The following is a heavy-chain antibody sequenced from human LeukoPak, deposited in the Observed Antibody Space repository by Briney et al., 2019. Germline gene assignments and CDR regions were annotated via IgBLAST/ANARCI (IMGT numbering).Heavy chain of an antibody. CDR1: GDSIGSGPYY. D-gene: IGHD3-22*01. CDR2: IYYTRNT. Sequence: SETLSLTCSVSGDSIGSGPYYWSWLRQSPGKGLEWIGTIYYTRNTYYNSSLKSRVTISIDTSKNQFSLKLSSVTAADTAIYYCARRDNSDSSGYFDHWGQGTLVTVSS. V-gene: IGHV4-39*01. CDR3: ARRDNSDSSGYFDH. J-gene: IGHJ4*02.